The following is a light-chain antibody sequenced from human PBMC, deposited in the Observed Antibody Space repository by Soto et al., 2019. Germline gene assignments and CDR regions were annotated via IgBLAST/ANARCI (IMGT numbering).Light chain of an antibody. CDR2: DAS. CDR1: QSVSRN. Sequence: IVMTQSPATLSVAPGERATLSCRASQSVSRNLAWYQQTRGQAPRLLMFDASTRATGIPARFSGSGSGTDFTLSISSLQSEDSAIYYCQQYNNWPRTLGQGTKVDIK. J-gene: IGKJ1*01. CDR3: QQYNNWPRT. V-gene: IGKV3-15*01.